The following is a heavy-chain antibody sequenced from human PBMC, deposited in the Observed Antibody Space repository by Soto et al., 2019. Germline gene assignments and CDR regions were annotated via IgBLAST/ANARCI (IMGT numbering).Heavy chain of an antibody. CDR1: GGSISSSSYY. CDR3: ASLGVVGTDFNTFDY. Sequence: SETLSLTCTVSGGSISSSSYYWGWIRQPPGKGLEGIGNIFYSGSTYYNPFLKSRVTTSVDTSKNQFSLKLSSVTAADTAVFYCASLGVVGTDFNTFDYWGQGTLVTVSS. J-gene: IGHJ4*01. D-gene: IGHD2-15*01. CDR2: IFYSGST. V-gene: IGHV4-39*07.